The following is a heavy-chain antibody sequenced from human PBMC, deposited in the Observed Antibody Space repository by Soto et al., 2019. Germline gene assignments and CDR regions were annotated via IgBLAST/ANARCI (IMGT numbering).Heavy chain of an antibody. V-gene: IGHV3-21*01. CDR2: ISSSSSYI. Sequence: TGGSLRLSCAASGFTFSSYSMNWVRQAPGKGLEWVSSISSSSSYIYYADSVKGRFTISRDNAKNSLYLQMNSLRAEDTAVYYCARLFDYDFWSGSDNAFDIWGQGTMVTVSS. D-gene: IGHD3-3*01. CDR1: GFTFSSYS. J-gene: IGHJ3*02. CDR3: ARLFDYDFWSGSDNAFDI.